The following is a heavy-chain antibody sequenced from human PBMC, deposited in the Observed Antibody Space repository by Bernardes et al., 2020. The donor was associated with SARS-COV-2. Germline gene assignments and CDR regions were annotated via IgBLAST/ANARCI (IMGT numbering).Heavy chain of an antibody. CDR2: VYPDDSDT. CDR3: ARRRQLYVEYGDYLDF. Sequence: GESLKISCRGSGYTFSQYWIAWVRQIPGKGLEWMGVVYPDDSDTLYNPSLQGQVTISADTSVNTAYLHWNSLKASDSAIYYCARRRQLYVEYGDYLDFWGQGTLVTVSS. V-gene: IGHV5-51*01. D-gene: IGHD4-17*01. CDR1: GYTFSQYW. J-gene: IGHJ4*02.